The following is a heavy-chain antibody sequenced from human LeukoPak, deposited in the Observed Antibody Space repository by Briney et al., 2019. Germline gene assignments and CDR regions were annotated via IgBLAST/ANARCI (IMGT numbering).Heavy chain of an antibody. D-gene: IGHD3-22*01. Sequence: SETLSLTCTVSGGSISSGPYSWAWIRQPLGKGLEWIGYIYHSGSASYNPSLMSRLTISVDTSKNQFSLKLSSVTAADTAVYYCARARDSSGYYSLYYFDNWGQGTLVTVSS. CDR1: GGSISSGPYS. J-gene: IGHJ4*02. CDR2: IYHSGSA. V-gene: IGHV4-30-4*07. CDR3: ARARDSSGYYSLYYFDN.